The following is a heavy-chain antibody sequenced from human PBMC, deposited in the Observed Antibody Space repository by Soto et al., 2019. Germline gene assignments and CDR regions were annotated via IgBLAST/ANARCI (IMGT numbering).Heavy chain of an antibody. CDR1: GFTFRNYV. Sequence: EVELLESGGGLVQPGGSVRLSCAASGFTFRNYVMSWVRQAPGKGLEWVSSIHGEGAGSFYADAVKGRFTVSRDESKETLYLQMSSLRVDDTAVYYCVKDGVARNGNWDWFDPWGQGTLVTVAS. V-gene: IGHV3-23*01. CDR2: IHGEGAGS. D-gene: IGHD6-19*01. J-gene: IGHJ5*02. CDR3: VKDGVARNGNWDWFDP.